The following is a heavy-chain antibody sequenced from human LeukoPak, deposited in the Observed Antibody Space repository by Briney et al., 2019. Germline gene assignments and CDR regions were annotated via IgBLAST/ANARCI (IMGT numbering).Heavy chain of an antibody. CDR1: GGSISSSSYY. D-gene: IGHD5-24*01. CDR2: IYYSGST. CDR3: ARWGFTVEMATD. Sequence: SETLSLTCTVSGGSISSSSYYWGWLRQPPGKGLEWIGSIYYSGSTYYNPSLKSRVTISVDTSKNQFSLKLSSVTAADTAVYYCARWGFTVEMATDWGQGTLVTVSS. V-gene: IGHV4-39*01. J-gene: IGHJ4*02.